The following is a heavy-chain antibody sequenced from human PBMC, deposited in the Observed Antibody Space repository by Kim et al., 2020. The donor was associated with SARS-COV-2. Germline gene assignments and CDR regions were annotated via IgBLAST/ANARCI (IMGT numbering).Heavy chain of an antibody. V-gene: IGHV4-34*01. CDR1: GGSFSGYY. CDR2: INHSGST. D-gene: IGHD6-13*01. J-gene: IGHJ2*01. CDR3: ARGRSSSWSWYFDL. Sequence: SETLSLTCAVYGGSFSGYYWSWIRQPPGKGLEWIGEINHSGSTNYNPSLKSRVTISVDTSKNQFSLKLSSVTAADTAVYYCARGRSSSWSWYFDLWGRGT.